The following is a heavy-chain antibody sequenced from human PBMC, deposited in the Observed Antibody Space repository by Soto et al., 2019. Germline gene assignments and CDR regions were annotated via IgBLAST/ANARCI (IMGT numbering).Heavy chain of an antibody. CDR1: GDSMSGYY. J-gene: IGHJ4*02. Sequence: SATLSITCRVSGDSMSGYYWTWIRQPPGKGLEWIGYIYYIGHTNYNPSLKSRVTISVDRSKNQFSLKVKSVTAADTAVYYCARQTVVTTEGPGNYFDYWGQGTLVTVS. CDR3: ARQTVVTTEGPGNYFDY. CDR2: IYYIGHT. D-gene: IGHD2-15*01. V-gene: IGHV4-59*01.